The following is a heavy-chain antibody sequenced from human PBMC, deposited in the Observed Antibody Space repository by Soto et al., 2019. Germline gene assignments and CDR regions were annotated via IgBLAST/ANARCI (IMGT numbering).Heavy chain of an antibody. Sequence: QVQLVQSGAEVKKPGASVKVSCKASGYTFTSYGISWVRQAPGQGLEWMGWLSAYNGNTNYAQKLQGRVTMTTDTSTSTAYMELRSLRSDDTAVYYCARDRDIVVVPAAISNYYYGMDVWGQGTTVTVSS. J-gene: IGHJ6*02. V-gene: IGHV1-18*04. CDR3: ARDRDIVVVPAAISNYYYGMDV. CDR2: LSAYNGNT. CDR1: GYTFTSYG. D-gene: IGHD2-2*02.